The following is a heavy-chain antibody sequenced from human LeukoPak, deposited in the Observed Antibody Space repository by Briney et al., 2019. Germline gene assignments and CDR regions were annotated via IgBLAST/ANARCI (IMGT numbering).Heavy chain of an antibody. CDR1: GYTFTSYD. D-gene: IGHD3-3*01. J-gene: IGHJ5*02. CDR3: ARDSDFWSGYFRFDP. Sequence: GASVKVSCKASGYTFTSYDINWVRQATGQGLEWMGWMNPNSGNTGYAQKFQGRVTMTTDTSTSTAYMELRSLRSDDTAVYYCARDSDFWSGYFRFDPWGQGTLVTVSS. CDR2: MNPNSGNT. V-gene: IGHV1-8*01.